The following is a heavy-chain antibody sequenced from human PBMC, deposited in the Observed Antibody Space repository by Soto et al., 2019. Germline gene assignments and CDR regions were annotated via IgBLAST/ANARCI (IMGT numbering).Heavy chain of an antibody. Sequence: EVQLVESGGGLVKPGGSLRLSCAASGFTFSSYSMNWVRQAPGKGLEWVSSISSSSSYIYYADSVKGRFTISRDNAKNSRHLQMNTLTAQATAVYYCGGGSRYSYYGMDVWGQGTTVTVSS. CDR3: GGGSRYSYYGMDV. J-gene: IGHJ6*02. D-gene: IGHD2-15*01. V-gene: IGHV3-21*01. CDR2: ISSSSSYI. CDR1: GFTFSSYS.